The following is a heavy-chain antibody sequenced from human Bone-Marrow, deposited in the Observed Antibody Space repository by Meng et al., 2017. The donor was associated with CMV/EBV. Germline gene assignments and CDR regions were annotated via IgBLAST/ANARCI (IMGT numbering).Heavy chain of an antibody. CDR1: GFTFSDYY. CDR3: ARVWGRGLLSGSYPDY. Sequence: GESLKISCAASGFTFSDYYMSWVRQAPGKGLEWVANIKQDGSEKYYVDSVKGRFTISRDNAKNSLYLQMNSLRAEDTAVYYCARVWGRGLLSGSYPDYWGQGPLVTVSS. V-gene: IGHV3-7*01. CDR2: IKQDGSEK. J-gene: IGHJ4*02. D-gene: IGHD1-26*01.